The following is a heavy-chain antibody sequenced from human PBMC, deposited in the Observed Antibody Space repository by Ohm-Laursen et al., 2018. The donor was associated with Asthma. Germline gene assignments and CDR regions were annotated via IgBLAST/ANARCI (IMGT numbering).Heavy chain of an antibody. CDR2: ISTASTFI. J-gene: IGHJ1*01. V-gene: IGHV3-21*01. CDR1: GYTFSRYS. Sequence: GSLRLSCTAFGYTFSRYSIHWIRQAPGKGLEWVASISTASTFIYYADSVRGRFTTSRDNARNLVFLQMNSLRAEDTALYYCARIGPEWELPGREYSLHHWGEGTLVTVSS. CDR3: ARIGPEWELPGREYSLHH. D-gene: IGHD1-26*01.